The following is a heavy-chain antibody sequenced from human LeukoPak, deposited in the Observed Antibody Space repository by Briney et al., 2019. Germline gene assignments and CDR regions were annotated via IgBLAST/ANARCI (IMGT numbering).Heavy chain of an antibody. V-gene: IGHV4-59*01. CDR1: GGSISSYY. Sequence: PSETLSLTCTVSGGSISSYYWSWIRQPPGKGLEWIGYIYYSGSTNYNPYLKSRVTISVDTSKNQFSLKLSSVTAADTAVYYCAREGSYDILTGYYYYYMDVWGKGTTVTVSS. CDR3: AREGSYDILTGYYYYYMDV. D-gene: IGHD3-9*01. CDR2: IYYSGST. J-gene: IGHJ6*03.